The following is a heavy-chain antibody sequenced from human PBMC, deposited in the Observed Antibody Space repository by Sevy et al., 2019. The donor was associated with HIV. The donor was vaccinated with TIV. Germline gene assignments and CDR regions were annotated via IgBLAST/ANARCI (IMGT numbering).Heavy chain of an antibody. CDR1: GFTFNSDY. J-gene: IGHJ5*02. CDR3: ARHISFGELGSWFDP. V-gene: IGHV3-53*01. D-gene: IGHD3-10*01. Sequence: GGSLRLSCAASGFTFNSDYMSWVRQAPGKGLEWVSVVYSGGTTHYADSVKGRFTISRDNSKNILYLQMNSLRAEDTAVYYCARHISFGELGSWFDPWGQGTLVTVSS. CDR2: VYSGGTT.